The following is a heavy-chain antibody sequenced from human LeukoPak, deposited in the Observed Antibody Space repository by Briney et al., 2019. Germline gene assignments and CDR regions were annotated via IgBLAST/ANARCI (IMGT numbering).Heavy chain of an antibody. CDR1: GFTFSSFG. D-gene: IGHD3-10*01. CDR2: ITNDENKK. J-gene: IGHJ6*02. V-gene: IGHV3-30*18. Sequence: PGRSLRLSCAASGFTFSSFGMHWVRQAPGKGLEWVAVITNDENKKYYADSVKGRFTISRDDSKNTLYLQMNSLRAEDTAVYYCAKDTTMVRGVEARYGMDVWGQGTTVTVFS. CDR3: AKDTTMVRGVEARYGMDV.